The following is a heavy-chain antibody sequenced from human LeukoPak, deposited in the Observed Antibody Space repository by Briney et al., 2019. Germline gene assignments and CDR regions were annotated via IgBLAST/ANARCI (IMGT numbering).Heavy chain of an antibody. J-gene: IGHJ3*01. V-gene: IGHV3-23*01. Sequence: GGSLRLSCAASGFTFSSYAMSWVRQAPGKGLEWVSAISGSDGSTYYADSVKGRFTISRDNSKNTLYLQMNSLRAEDTAVYYCAKDLSHYYYGSGSFLNWGQGTMVTVSS. D-gene: IGHD3-10*01. CDR3: AKDLSHYYYGSGSFLN. CDR1: GFTFSSYA. CDR2: ISGSDGST.